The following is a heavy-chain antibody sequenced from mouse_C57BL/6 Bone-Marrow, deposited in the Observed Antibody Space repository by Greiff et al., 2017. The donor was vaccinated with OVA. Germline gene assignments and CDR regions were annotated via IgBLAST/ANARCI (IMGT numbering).Heavy chain of an antibody. J-gene: IGHJ3*01. D-gene: IGHD2-1*01. CDR1: GFNITDYY. V-gene: IGHV14-2*01. CDR2: IDPEDGET. Sequence: EVQLQESGAELVKPGASVKLSCTASGFNITDYYMHWVKQRTEQGLEWIGMIDPEDGETKYAPKFQGKATITANTSSNTAYLQLSSLTSEDTAVYYCALYYGKGFAYWGQGTLVTVSA. CDR3: ALYYGKGFAY.